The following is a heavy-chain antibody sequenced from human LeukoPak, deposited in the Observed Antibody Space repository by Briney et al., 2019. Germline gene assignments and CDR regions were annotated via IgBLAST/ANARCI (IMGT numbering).Heavy chain of an antibody. CDR2: IYHSGST. D-gene: IGHD6-13*01. CDR3: ARINRQQLVLDY. Sequence: PSETLSLTCAVSGYSISSDYYWGWLRQPPGKVLEWIGSIYHSGSTYYNPSLKSRVTISVDTSKNQFSLKLSSVTAADTAVYYCARINRQQLVLDYWGQGTLVTVSS. CDR1: GYSISSDYY. J-gene: IGHJ4*02. V-gene: IGHV4-38-2*01.